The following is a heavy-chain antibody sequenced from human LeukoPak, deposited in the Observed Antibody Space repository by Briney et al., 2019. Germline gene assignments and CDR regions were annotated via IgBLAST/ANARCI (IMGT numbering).Heavy chain of an antibody. Sequence: PGGSLRLSCAASGFTFSSYAMSWVRQAPGKGLEWVSAISGSGGSTYYAGSVKGRFTISRDNSKNTLYLQMNSLRAEDTAVYYCAKAYYDILTGYYPPLDYWGQGTLVTVSS. CDR3: AKAYYDILTGYYPPLDY. V-gene: IGHV3-23*01. D-gene: IGHD3-9*01. CDR2: ISGSGGST. CDR1: GFTFSSYA. J-gene: IGHJ4*02.